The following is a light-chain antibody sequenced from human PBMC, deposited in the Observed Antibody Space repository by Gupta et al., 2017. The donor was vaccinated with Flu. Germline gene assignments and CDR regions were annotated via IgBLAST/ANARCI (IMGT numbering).Light chain of an antibody. Sequence: ETVLTQSPATPSLSPWERAPLPRTASQSVSSYLAWYQQQPCQAPRLLLYDASNRATGIRARFSGSGAGRDLSLATSSLELEDFAVYYCQQRSNWPLLTFGGGTKVEIK. J-gene: IGKJ4*01. CDR1: QSVSSY. CDR3: QQRSNWPLLT. CDR2: DAS. V-gene: IGKV3-11*02.